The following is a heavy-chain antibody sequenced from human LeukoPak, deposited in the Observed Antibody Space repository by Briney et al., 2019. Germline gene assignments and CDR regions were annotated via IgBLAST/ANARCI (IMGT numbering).Heavy chain of an antibody. Sequence: PSETLSLTCTVSGGSISSYYWSWIRQPPGKGLEWIGYVHYSGSTNYNPSLKSRVTLSVDTSKNQFSLRLSSVTAADTAVYYCARVWSGYYLDVWGKGTTVTVSS. D-gene: IGHD3-3*01. J-gene: IGHJ6*04. CDR3: ARVWSGYYLDV. V-gene: IGHV4-59*01. CDR2: VHYSGST. CDR1: GGSISSYY.